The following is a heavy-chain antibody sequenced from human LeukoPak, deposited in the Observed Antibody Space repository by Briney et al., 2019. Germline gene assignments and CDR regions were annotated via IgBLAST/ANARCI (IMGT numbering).Heavy chain of an antibody. Sequence: PSQTLSLTCAVSGGSISSGGYSWSWIRQPPGKGLEWIGYIYHSGSTNYNPSLKSRVTISVDTSKNQFSLKLSSVTAADTAVYYCARGANCTNGVCYGGHFDYWGQGTLVTVSS. CDR3: ARGANCTNGVCYGGHFDY. CDR2: IYHSGST. V-gene: IGHV4-30-2*01. D-gene: IGHD2-8*01. J-gene: IGHJ4*02. CDR1: GGSISSGGYS.